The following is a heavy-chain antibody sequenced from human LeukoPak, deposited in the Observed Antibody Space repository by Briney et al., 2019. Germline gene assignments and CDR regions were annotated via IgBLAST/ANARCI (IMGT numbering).Heavy chain of an antibody. CDR2: IYYSGST. CDR1: GGSISSHY. J-gene: IGHJ4*02. V-gene: IGHV4-59*11. Sequence: SDTLSLTCSVSGGSISSHYGSWIRQPPGKGLEWIGYIYYSGSTNYNPSLKSRVTISVDTSKNQFSLKLSSVTAADTAVYYCARGDRREYYFDYWGQGTLVTVSS. CDR3: ARGDRREYYFDY. D-gene: IGHD3-10*01.